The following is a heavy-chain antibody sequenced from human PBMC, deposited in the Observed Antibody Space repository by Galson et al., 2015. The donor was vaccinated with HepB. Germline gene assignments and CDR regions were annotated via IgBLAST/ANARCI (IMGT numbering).Heavy chain of an antibody. CDR3: ARGSDYYDSIDYWSY. CDR1: GFTFSNYW. J-gene: IGHJ4*02. D-gene: IGHD3-22*01. CDR2: IKQDGSEK. V-gene: IGHV3-7*01. Sequence: SLRLSCAASGFTFSNYWMSWVRQAPGKGLEWVANIKQDGSEKYYVDSVKGRFIISRDNAKNSLYLQMNSLRAEDTAVYYCARGSDYYDSIDYWSYWGQGTLVTVSS.